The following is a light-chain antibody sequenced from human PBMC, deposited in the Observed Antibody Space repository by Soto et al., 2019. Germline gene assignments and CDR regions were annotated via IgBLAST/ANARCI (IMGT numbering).Light chain of an antibody. Sequence: DIQMTQSPSTQSASVGDRVTITCRASQSISSWLAWYQQKPGKAPNLLIYKASSLRSGVPSRFSGSGSGTEFTLIISSLQPDDFATYYCHHYDSYPWTFGQGTKVEIK. CDR3: HHYDSYPWT. CDR2: KAS. CDR1: QSISSW. J-gene: IGKJ1*01. V-gene: IGKV1-5*03.